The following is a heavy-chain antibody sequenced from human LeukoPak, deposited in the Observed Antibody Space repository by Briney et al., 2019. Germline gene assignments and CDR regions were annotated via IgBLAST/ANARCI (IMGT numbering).Heavy chain of an antibody. Sequence: GGSLRLSCAASGFTFSSSAMSWVRQAPGKGLEWVSAISNNGGYTYYADSVKGRFTISRDNSKNTLYLQMNSLRAEDTAVYYCAKDHDYSTLRQFDYWGQGTLVTVSS. V-gene: IGHV3-23*01. CDR1: GFTFSSSA. CDR2: ISNNGGYT. CDR3: AKDHDYSTLRQFDY. J-gene: IGHJ4*02. D-gene: IGHD4-11*01.